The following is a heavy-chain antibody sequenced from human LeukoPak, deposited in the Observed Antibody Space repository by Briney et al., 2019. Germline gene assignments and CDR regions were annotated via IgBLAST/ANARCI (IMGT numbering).Heavy chain of an antibody. D-gene: IGHD3-10*01. V-gene: IGHV5-51*01. Sequence: GESLKISCKCSGYSFTSYWIGWVRQMPGKGLEWMGIIYPGDSDTRYSPSFQGQVTISADKSISTAYLQWSSLKASDTAMYYCARQQGSASGSYYNREVRVLDAFDIWGQGTMVTVSS. J-gene: IGHJ3*02. CDR3: ARQQGSASGSYYNREVRVLDAFDI. CDR2: IYPGDSDT. CDR1: GYSFTSYW.